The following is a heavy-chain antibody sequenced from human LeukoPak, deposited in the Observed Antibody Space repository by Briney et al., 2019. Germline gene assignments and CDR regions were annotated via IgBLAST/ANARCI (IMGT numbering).Heavy chain of an antibody. CDR1: GYTFTGYY. D-gene: IGHD3-16*01. J-gene: IGHJ4*02. V-gene: IGHV1-2*02. CDR3: TRGMIMITFGGVPSPTYDY. Sequence: ASVTVSCKASGYTFTGYYIHWVRQAPGQGLEWVGWINPNSGGTNYAQRFQGRVTMTRDTSISTAYMELSRLISDDTAVYYCTRGMIMITFGGVPSPTYDYWGRGTLVTVSS. CDR2: INPNSGGT.